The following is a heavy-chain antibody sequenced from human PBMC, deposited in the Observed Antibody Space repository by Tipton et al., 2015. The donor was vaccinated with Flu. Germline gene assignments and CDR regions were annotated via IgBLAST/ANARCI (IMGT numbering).Heavy chain of an antibody. CDR3: ASVVAAAGVPDY. CDR1: GGSISSGGYY. Sequence: TLSLTCTVSGGSISSGGYYWSWIRQHPGKGLEWSGYIYYSGSTYYNPSLKSRVTISVDMSKNQFSLKLSSVTAADTAVYYCASVVAAAGVPDYWGQGTLVTVSS. D-gene: IGHD6-13*01. J-gene: IGHJ4*02. V-gene: IGHV4-31*03. CDR2: IYYSGST.